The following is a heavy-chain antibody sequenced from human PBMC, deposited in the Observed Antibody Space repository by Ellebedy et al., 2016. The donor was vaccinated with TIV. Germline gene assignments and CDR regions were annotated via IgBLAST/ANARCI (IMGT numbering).Heavy chain of an antibody. D-gene: IGHD3-16*02. CDR2: ISSNGGST. CDR1: GFTFSSYA. V-gene: IGHV3-64D*06. J-gene: IGHJ3*02. CDR3: VKPRVAIWGSYRHGGAFDI. Sequence: GESLKISXAASGFTFSSYAMHWVRQAPGKGLEYVSAISSNGGSTYYADSVKGRFTISRDNSKNTLYLQMSSLRAEDTAVYYCVKPRVAIWGSYRHGGAFDIWGQGTMVTVSS.